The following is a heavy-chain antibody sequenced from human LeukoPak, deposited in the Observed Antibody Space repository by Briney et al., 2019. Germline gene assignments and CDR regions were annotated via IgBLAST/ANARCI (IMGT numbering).Heavy chain of an antibody. D-gene: IGHD5-24*01. CDR2: INPNSGDT. J-gene: IGHJ5*02. CDR3: ARVAIEMASWFDP. V-gene: IGHV1-2*02. Sequence: ASVKVSCKASGYTFTGYHMHWVRQAPGQGLEWMGWINPNSGDTNYAQKFQGRVTLTRDTSISTAYMELSRLRSDDTAVYYCARVAIEMASWFDPWGQGTLVTVSS. CDR1: GYTFTGYH.